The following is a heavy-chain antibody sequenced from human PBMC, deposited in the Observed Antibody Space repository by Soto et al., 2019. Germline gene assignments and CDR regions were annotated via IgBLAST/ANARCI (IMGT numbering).Heavy chain of an antibody. CDR1: GYTFASYG. J-gene: IGHJ5*02. D-gene: IGHD3-10*01. Sequence: SVKVTCKDSGYTFASYGSSWVRQAPGQGLEWMGWISAYNGNTNYTQKLQGRVTMTTDTSTSTAYMELRSLRSDDTAVYYCARGEALLWFGELLFRFDPWGQGTLVTVSS. CDR3: ARGEALLWFGELLFRFDP. CDR2: ISAYNGNT. V-gene: IGHV1-18*01.